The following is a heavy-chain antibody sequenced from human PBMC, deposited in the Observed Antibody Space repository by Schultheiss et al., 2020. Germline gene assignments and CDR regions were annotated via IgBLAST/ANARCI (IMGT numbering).Heavy chain of an antibody. CDR1: GFTFSNAW. V-gene: IGHV3-15*01. CDR2: IKSKTDGGTT. D-gene: IGHD6-19*01. J-gene: IGHJ6*02. CDR3: TTGSYSSGWYYYYGMDV. Sequence: GGSLRLSCAASGFTFSNAWMSWVRQAPGKGLEWVGRIKSKTDGGTTDYAAPVKGRFTISRDDSKNTLYLQMNSLKTEDTAVYYCTTGSYSSGWYYYYGMDVWGQGTTVTV.